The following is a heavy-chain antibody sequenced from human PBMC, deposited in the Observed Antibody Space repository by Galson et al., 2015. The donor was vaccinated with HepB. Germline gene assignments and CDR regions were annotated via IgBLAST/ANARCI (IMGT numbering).Heavy chain of an antibody. CDR3: AKSGNYYYLDS. CDR1: GDSMSAFY. Sequence: ETLSLTCNISGDSMSAFYWSWIRQPPGRGLEWLGDIYYSGISNYNPSLKSRVTLSLDTSKNQFSLELSSVTAADTAMYFCAKSGNYYYLDSWGRGTLVTVSS. V-gene: IGHV4-59*01. D-gene: IGHD3-3*01. CDR2: IYYSGIS. J-gene: IGHJ4*02.